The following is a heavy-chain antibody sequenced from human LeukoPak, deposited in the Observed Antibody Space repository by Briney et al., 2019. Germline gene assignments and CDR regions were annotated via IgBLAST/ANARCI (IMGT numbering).Heavy chain of an antibody. CDR1: GFTFSSYE. D-gene: IGHD6-13*01. CDR2: ISSSGSTI. J-gene: IGHJ6*02. CDR3: ARDRKSWANYYGMDV. V-gene: IGHV3-48*03. Sequence: PGGSLRLSCAASGFTFSSYEMNWVRQAPGKGLEWVSYISSSGSTIYYADSVKGRLTISRDNAKNSLYLQMNSLRAEDTAVYYCARDRKSWANYYGMDVWGQGTTVTVSS.